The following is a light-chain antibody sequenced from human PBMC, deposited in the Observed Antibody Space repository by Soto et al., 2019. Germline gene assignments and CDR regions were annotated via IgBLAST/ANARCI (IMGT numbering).Light chain of an antibody. CDR2: SYN. J-gene: IGLJ2*01. CDR1: SSNIGRNY. V-gene: IGLV1-47*02. Sequence: QPVLPQTPSVSGTPGQTVAISCSGSSSNIGRNYVYWYQQLPGAAPKLLMYSYNIRPSGVPDRFSASTSGTSASLVISGLRSEDEADYHCATWDDDVSGVVFGGGTKLTVL. CDR3: ATWDDDVSGVV.